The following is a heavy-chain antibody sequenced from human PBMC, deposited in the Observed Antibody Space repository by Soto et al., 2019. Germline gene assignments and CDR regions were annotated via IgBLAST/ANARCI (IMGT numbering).Heavy chain of an antibody. CDR1: GFSFSSFW. Sequence: VGSLRLSCAASGFSFSSFWMHWARQAPGKGLVWVAHIHNDGSRTSYADSVKGRFTISRDNAKNTLYLQMNSLRAEDTAMYYCARDFGEVGSTAAFDIWGQGTMVTVSS. CDR2: IHNDGSRT. D-gene: IGHD1-26*01. J-gene: IGHJ3*02. V-gene: IGHV3-74*01. CDR3: ARDFGEVGSTAAFDI.